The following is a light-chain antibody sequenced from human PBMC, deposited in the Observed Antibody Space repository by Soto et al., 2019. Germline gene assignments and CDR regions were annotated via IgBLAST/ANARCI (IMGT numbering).Light chain of an antibody. CDR1: SSDVGGYNY. V-gene: IGLV2-14*01. Sequence: QAVLTQPASVCGSPGQSITTSCTGTSSDVGGYNYVSWYQQHPGKAPKLMIYDVSSRPSGVSNRFSGSKSGNTASLTISGLQAEDEADYYCSSHTSSTTEVFGTGTKVTVL. CDR3: SSHTSSTTEV. CDR2: DVS. J-gene: IGLJ1*01.